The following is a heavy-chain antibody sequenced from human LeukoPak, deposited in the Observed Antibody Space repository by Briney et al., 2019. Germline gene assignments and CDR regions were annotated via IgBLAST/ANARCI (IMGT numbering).Heavy chain of an antibody. CDR1: AFTSSLYA. D-gene: IGHD6-13*01. CDR2: ISGRGSST. V-gene: IGHV3-23*01. CDR3: AKDGSSGIAAAADAFDV. Sequence: PGGSLRLSCVGAAFTSSLYAMTGVRQAPGKGLEWVSAISGRGSSTYYADSVKGRFTISRDNSKNTLYLQMNSLRAEDTAIYYCAKDGSSGIAAAADAFDVWGQGTMVTVSS. J-gene: IGHJ3*01.